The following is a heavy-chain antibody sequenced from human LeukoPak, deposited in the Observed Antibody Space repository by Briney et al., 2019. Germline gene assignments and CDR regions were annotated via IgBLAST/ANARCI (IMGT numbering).Heavy chain of an antibody. V-gene: IGHV3-23*01. CDR1: GFTVSSNY. CDR3: AKARLRYFDWLSPSDY. J-gene: IGHJ4*02. D-gene: IGHD3-9*01. CDR2: ISGSGGST. Sequence: GGSLRLSCAASGFTVSSNYMSWVRQAPGKGLEWVSAISGSGGSTYYADSVKGRFTISRDNSKNTLYLQMNSLRAEDTAVYYCAKARLRYFDWLSPSDYWGQGTLVAVSS.